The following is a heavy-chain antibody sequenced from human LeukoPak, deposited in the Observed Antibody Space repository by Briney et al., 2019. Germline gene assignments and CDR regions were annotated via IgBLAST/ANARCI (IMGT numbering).Heavy chain of an antibody. CDR3: AKDRWTTVVRDLDY. J-gene: IGHJ4*02. CDR1: GFTFSSYA. D-gene: IGHD4-23*01. Sequence: PGGSLRLSCAASGFTFSSYAMSWVRQAPGKGLEWVSGLSGSGGRTYYADSVKGRFTISRDNSKNTLYLQVNSLRAEDTAVYYCAKDRWTTVVRDLDYWGQGTLVTVSS. V-gene: IGHV3-23*01. CDR2: LSGSGGRT.